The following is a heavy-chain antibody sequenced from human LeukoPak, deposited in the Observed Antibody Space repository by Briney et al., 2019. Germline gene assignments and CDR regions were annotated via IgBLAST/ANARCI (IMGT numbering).Heavy chain of an antibody. CDR1: GGSISSGGYS. CDR2: IYHSGST. Sequence: SETLSLTCAVSGGSISSGGYSWSWIRQPPGKGLEWIGYIYHSGSTYYNPFLKSRVTISVDRSKNQFSLKLSSVTAADTAVYYCARLSTTTKGAFDIWGQGTMVTVSS. J-gene: IGHJ3*02. CDR3: ARLSTTTKGAFDI. D-gene: IGHD4-17*01. V-gene: IGHV4-30-2*01.